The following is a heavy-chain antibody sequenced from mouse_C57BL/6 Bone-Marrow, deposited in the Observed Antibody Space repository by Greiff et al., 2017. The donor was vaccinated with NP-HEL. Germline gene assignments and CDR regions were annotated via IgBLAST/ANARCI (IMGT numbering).Heavy chain of an antibody. CDR2: ISSGSSTI. V-gene: IGHV5-17*01. Sequence: DVKLVESGGGLVKPGGSLKLSCAASGFTFSDYGMHWVRQAPEKGLEWVAYISSGSSTIYYADTVKGRFTISSDNAKNTLFLQMTSLRSEDTAMYYCARDYYGSSYYFDYWGQGTTLTVSS. CDR3: ARDYYGSSYYFDY. J-gene: IGHJ2*01. D-gene: IGHD1-1*01. CDR1: GFTFSDYG.